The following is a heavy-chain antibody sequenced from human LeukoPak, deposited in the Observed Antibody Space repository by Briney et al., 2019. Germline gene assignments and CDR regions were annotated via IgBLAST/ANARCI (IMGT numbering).Heavy chain of an antibody. CDR1: GFTFSSYW. CDR3: ARNAIYCSGGSYYQKSYYYYGMDV. J-gene: IGHJ6*02. V-gene: IGHV3-7*01. CDR2: IKQDGSEK. D-gene: IGHD2-15*01. Sequence: GGSLRLSCAASGFTFSSYWMSWVRQAPGKGLEWVANIKQDGSEKYYVDSVKGRFTVSRDNAKNSLYLQMNSLRAEDTAVYYCARNAIYCSGGSYYQKSYYYYGMDVWGQGTTVTVSS.